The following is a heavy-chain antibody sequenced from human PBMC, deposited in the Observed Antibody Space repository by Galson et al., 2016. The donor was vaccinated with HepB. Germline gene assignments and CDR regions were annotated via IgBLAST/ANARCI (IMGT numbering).Heavy chain of an antibody. CDR2: IHSSGDT. D-gene: IGHD6-13*01. CDR1: GFTVRDDY. J-gene: IGHJ4*02. Sequence: SLRLSCAASGFTVRDDYMNWVRQAPGKGLEWVSVIHSSGDTNYADSVKDRFTISRDTSKNTVYLQMNSLRAEDTAVYYRGRDSYDSSSWSVDYWGQGTLVTVSS. CDR3: GRDSYDSSSWSVDY. V-gene: IGHV3-53*01.